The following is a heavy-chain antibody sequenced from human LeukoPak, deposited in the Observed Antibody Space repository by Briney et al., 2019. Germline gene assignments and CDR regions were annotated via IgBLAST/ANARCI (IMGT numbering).Heavy chain of an antibody. CDR1: GVSISSSSYY. CDR2: INHSGST. D-gene: IGHD4-23*01. V-gene: IGHV4-39*07. J-gene: IGHJ4*02. Sequence: SETLSLTCTVSGVSISSSSYYWGWFRQPPGTGLEWIGEINHSGSTNYNPSLKSRVTISVDTSKNQFSLKLSSVTAADTAVYYCARRPGGPFDYWGQGTLVTVSS. CDR3: ARRPGGPFDY.